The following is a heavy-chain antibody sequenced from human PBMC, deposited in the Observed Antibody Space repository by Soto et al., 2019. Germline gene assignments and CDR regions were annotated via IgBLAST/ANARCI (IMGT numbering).Heavy chain of an antibody. CDR2: TYHSGNT. V-gene: IGHV4-4*02. CDR3: ARMYFNDSSAFLEY. D-gene: IGHD3-22*01. J-gene: IGHJ4*02. CDR1: GGSISSSNW. Sequence: QVQLQESGPGLVKPSGTLSLTCAVSGGSISSSNWWSWVRQPPGKGLEWIGETYHSGNTNYTPSLTSRFTMSVVKSKNQFSLKLNSVPAAATAVYYCARMYFNDSSAFLEYWGQGTLVTVSS.